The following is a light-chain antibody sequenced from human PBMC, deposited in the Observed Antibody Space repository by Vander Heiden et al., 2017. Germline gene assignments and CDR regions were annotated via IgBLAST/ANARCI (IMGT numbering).Light chain of an antibody. J-gene: IGKJ5*01. CDR3: QQRSNWPIT. CDR1: QSTSNN. CDR2: AAS. Sequence: DIVLTQPPATLFPSQAERPTLSCRVSQSTSNNFAWYQQKPGQAPRLLIYAASNRATGIPARFSGSGSGTDFTLTISSLEPEDVAVYYCQQRSNWPITFGQGTRLEIK. V-gene: IGKV3-11*01.